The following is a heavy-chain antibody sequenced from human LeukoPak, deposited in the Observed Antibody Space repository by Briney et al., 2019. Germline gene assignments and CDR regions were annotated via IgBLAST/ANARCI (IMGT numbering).Heavy chain of an antibody. J-gene: IGHJ4*02. Sequence: ASVKVSCKASGYTFTSYGISWVRQAPGQGLEWMGWINPNSGGTNYAQKFQGRVTMTRDTSISTAYMELSRLRSDDTAVYYCARAHSKGAAAGTVVYWGQGTLVTVSS. CDR3: ARAHSKGAAAGTVVY. CDR2: INPNSGGT. V-gene: IGHV1-2*02. D-gene: IGHD6-13*01. CDR1: GYTFTSYG.